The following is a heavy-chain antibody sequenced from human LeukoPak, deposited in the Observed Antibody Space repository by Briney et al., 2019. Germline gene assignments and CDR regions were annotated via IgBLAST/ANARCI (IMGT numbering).Heavy chain of an antibody. Sequence: PGGSLRLSCAASGFTLRTYWMSWVRQAPGKGLEWVSYIGSFGTTISYADSVKGRFTISRDNAKSSLYLQMSSLRAEDTAVYYCAKVATEAFYFDYWGQGAQVTVSS. CDR2: IGSFGTTI. V-gene: IGHV3-48*04. CDR3: AKVATEAFYFDY. J-gene: IGHJ4*02. CDR1: GFTLRTYW. D-gene: IGHD5-12*01.